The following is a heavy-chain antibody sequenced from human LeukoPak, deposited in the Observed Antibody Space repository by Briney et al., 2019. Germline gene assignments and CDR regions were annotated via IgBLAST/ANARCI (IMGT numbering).Heavy chain of an antibody. CDR2: ISAYNGKT. D-gene: IGHD3-22*01. J-gene: IGHJ4*02. CDR1: GYTFTSYG. CDR3: ARGHRTAAYDSSGSDY. Sequence: ASVKVSCKASGYTFTSYGISWVRHAPGHGLEWKGWISAYNGKTTYAKKLQGRVTMTTDTSTSTAYMELSSLRSDDTAVFYCARGHRTAAYDSSGSDYWGQGTLVTVS. V-gene: IGHV1-18*01.